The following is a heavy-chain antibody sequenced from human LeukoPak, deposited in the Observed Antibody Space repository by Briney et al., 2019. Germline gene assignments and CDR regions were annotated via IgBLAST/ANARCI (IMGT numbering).Heavy chain of an antibody. CDR3: AKGNGYSYGRYYFDY. J-gene: IGHJ4*02. D-gene: IGHD5-18*01. CDR2: ITASGGNT. CDR1: GFTFSSYA. V-gene: IGHV3-23*01. Sequence: GGSLRLSCAASGFTFSSYAMGWVRQALGKGLEWVSAITASGGNTYYADSVKGRFTISRDNSKNTLYLQVNSLRAEDTAVYYCAKGNGYSYGRYYFDYWGQGTLVTVSS.